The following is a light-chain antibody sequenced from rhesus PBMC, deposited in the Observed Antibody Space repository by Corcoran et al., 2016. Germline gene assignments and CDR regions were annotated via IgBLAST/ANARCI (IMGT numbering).Light chain of an antibody. V-gene: IGKV1-25*01. CDR1: QGISSY. Sequence: DIQMTQSPSSLSASVGDTVTITCRASQGISSYLAWYQQKPGKAPKLLNYKASTLQSGVPSRFSGSGSGTDFTLTISSPKSEDFATYYCQQNSSSHRTFGQGTKVEIK. CDR2: KAS. J-gene: IGKJ1*01. CDR3: QQNSSSHRT.